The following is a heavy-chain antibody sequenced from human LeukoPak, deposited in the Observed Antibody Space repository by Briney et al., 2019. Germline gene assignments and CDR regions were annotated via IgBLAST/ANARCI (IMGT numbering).Heavy chain of an antibody. V-gene: IGHV3-9*01. D-gene: IGHD3-22*01. CDR2: ISWNSGSI. CDR3: ARDRSYYYDSSGYYSRAFDI. CDR1: GFTFDDYA. J-gene: IGHJ3*02. Sequence: GGSLRLSCAASGFTFDDYAMHWVRQAPGKGLEWVSGISWNSGSIGYADSVKGRFTISRDNAKNSLYLQMNSLRAEDTAVYYCARDRSYYYDSSGYYSRAFDIWGQGTMVTVSS.